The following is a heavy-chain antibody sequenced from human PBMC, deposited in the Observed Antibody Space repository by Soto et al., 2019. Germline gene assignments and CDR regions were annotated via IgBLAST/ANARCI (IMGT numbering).Heavy chain of an antibody. Sequence: QVQLVQSGAEVKKPGASVKVSCKPSGPSFSASDMHWVRQAPGQGLEWMGWINPNSSETKYGKKFQCRVTMTRDRNIRTVNMELSSLRSDDMAVYYCARALTRFLYWILDNYYYGMDVGGQETTVTFSS. CDR1: GPSFSASD. D-gene: IGHD3-3*01. CDR3: ARALTRFLYWILDNYYYGMDV. J-gene: IGHJ6*02. CDR2: INPNSSET. V-gene: IGHV1-2*02.